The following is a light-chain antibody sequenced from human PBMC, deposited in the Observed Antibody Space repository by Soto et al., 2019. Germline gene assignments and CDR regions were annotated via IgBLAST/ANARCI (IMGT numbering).Light chain of an antibody. CDR1: SGHSSYA. V-gene: IGLV4-69*01. J-gene: IGLJ2*01. CDR2: LNSDGSH. CDR3: QTWGTGLLV. Sequence: QPVLTQSPSASASLGASVKLTCTLSSGHSSYAIAWHQQQPEKGPRYLMKLNSDGSHSKGDGIPDRFSGSSSGAERYLTISSLQSEHEADYSCQTWGTGLLVFGGGTQLTVL.